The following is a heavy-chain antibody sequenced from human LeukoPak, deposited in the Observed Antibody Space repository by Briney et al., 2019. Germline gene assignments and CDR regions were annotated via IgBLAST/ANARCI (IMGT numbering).Heavy chain of an antibody. D-gene: IGHD2-2*02. CDR3: ARGLAHPYCSSTSCYTEYXXYMDV. V-gene: IGHV1-18*01. J-gene: IGHJ6*03. CDR1: GYTFTSYG. CDR2: ISAYNGNT. Sequence: GASVKVSCKASGYTFTSYGISWVRQAPGQGLEWMGWISAYNGNTNYAQKLQGRVTITRNTSISTAYMELSSLRSEDTAVYYCARGLAHPYCSSTSCYTEYXXYMDVW.